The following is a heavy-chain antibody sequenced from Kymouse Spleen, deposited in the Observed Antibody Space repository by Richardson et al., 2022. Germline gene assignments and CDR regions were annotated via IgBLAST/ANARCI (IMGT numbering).Heavy chain of an antibody. CDR3: ARRDYYGSGEYFQH. V-gene: IGHV4-39*01. Sequence: QLQLQESGPGLVKPSETLSLTCTVSGGSISSSSYYWGWIRQPPGKGLEWIGSIYYSGSTYYNPSLKSRVTISVDTSKNQFSLKLSSVTAADTAVYYCARRDYYGSGEYFQHWGQGTLVTVSS. J-gene: IGHJ1*01. D-gene: IGHD3-10*01. CDR1: GGSISSSSYY. CDR2: IYYSGST.